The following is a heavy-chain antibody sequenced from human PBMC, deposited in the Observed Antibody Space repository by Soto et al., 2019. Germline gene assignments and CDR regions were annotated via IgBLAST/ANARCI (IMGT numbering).Heavy chain of an antibody. J-gene: IGHJ2*01. D-gene: IGHD6-19*01. CDR1: GGTFSSYA. Sequence: QVQLVQSGAEVKKPGSSVKVSCKASGGTFSSYAISWVRQAPGQGLEWMGGIIPIFGTANYAQKFQGRVTITAYESTSTAYLELSSLRSEDTAVYYCARDRPIRMAVDLPHGHWYFDLWGRGTLVTVSS. V-gene: IGHV1-69*12. CDR2: IIPIFGTA. CDR3: ARDRPIRMAVDLPHGHWYFDL.